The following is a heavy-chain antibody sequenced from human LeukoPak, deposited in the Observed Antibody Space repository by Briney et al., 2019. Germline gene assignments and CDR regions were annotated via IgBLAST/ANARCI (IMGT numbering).Heavy chain of an antibody. CDR2: IKPDGSEK. CDR3: ATEKHYSADY. V-gene: IGHV3-7*03. CDR1: GFSFSGYW. Sequence: GGSLRLSCTASGFSFSGYWMNWVRQAPGKGLEWVANIKPDGSEKYYGDSVKGRFTVSRDNAKNSVYLQMNSLRAEDTAVYYCATEKHYSADYWGQGTLVTVSS. D-gene: IGHD3-10*01. J-gene: IGHJ4*02.